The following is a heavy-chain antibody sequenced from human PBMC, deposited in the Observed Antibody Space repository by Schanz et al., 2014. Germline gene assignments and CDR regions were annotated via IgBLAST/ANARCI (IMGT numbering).Heavy chain of an antibody. Sequence: QVQLVQSGAEVKKLGASVKVSCKASGYTFTDYYMHWVRQAPGQGLEWMGRINPNSGGTNYAQKFQGRVTMTRDTSTSTVYMYLSSLRSEDTAVYYCARRYSSGWYEFDYWGQGTLVTVSS. J-gene: IGHJ4*02. CDR3: ARRYSSGWYEFDY. D-gene: IGHD6-19*01. V-gene: IGHV1-2*06. CDR1: GYTFTDYY. CDR2: INPNSGGT.